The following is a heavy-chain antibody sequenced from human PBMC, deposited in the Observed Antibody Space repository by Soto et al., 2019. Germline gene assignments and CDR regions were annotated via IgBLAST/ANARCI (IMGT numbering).Heavy chain of an antibody. V-gene: IGHV4-34*01. D-gene: IGHD2-8*02. J-gene: IGHJ4*02. CDR1: GGSFSGYY. Sequence: QVQLQQWGAGLLKPSETLSLTCAVYGGSFSGYYWTWIRQPPGTGLESIGEINHSGSTNYNPSLKSRVTISVDTSKSQFSLKLTSVTAADTAVYYCARDKITGLFDYWGQGTLVTVSS. CDR2: INHSGST. CDR3: ARDKITGLFDY.